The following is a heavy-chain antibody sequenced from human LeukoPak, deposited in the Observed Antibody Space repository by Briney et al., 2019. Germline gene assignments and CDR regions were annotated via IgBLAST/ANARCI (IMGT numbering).Heavy chain of an antibody. Sequence: PSETLSLTCTVSGVSLGGYYWSWLRQPPRKGLEWLGYTHHSGTTNYNPCVGSRLTTSVDTSRKHVSLKLSSVTAADTAVYYCERHSADRAFDIWGQGTMVTVSS. D-gene: IGHD6-25*01. CDR2: THHSGTT. J-gene: IGHJ3*02. CDR3: ERHSADRAFDI. V-gene: IGHV4-59*08. CDR1: GVSLGGYY.